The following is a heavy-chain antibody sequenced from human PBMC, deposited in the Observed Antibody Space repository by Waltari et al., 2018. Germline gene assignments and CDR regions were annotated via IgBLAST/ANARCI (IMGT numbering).Heavy chain of an antibody. V-gene: IGHV3-23*01. Sequence: EVQLLESGGGLVQPGGSLRLSCAASGFTFSSYAMSWVRQAPGKGLEWVSAISGSGGSTYYADSVKGQFTISRDNSKNTLYLQMNSLRAEDTAVYYCAKDLCSGGSCYSPYYYYGMDVWGQGTTVTVSS. CDR1: GFTFSSYA. D-gene: IGHD2-15*01. J-gene: IGHJ6*02. CDR3: AKDLCSGGSCYSPYYYYGMDV. CDR2: ISGSGGST.